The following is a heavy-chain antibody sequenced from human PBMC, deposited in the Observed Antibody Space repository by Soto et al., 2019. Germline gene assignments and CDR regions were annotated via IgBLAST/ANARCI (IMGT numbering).Heavy chain of an antibody. Sequence: SETLSLTCTVSGGSISSYYWSWIRQPPGKGLEWIGYIYYSGSTNYNPSLKSRVTISVDTSKNQFSLKLSSVTAADTAVYYCARGFSSVVVPAATNWFDPWGQGTLVTVSS. CDR3: ARGFSSVVVPAATNWFDP. D-gene: IGHD2-2*01. J-gene: IGHJ5*02. CDR2: IYYSGST. V-gene: IGHV4-59*01. CDR1: GGSISSYY.